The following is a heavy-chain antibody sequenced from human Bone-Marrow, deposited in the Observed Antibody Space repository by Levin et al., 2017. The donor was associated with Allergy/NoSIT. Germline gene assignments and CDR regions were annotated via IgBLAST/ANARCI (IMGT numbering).Heavy chain of an antibody. CDR2: LPLPPSFFPS. D-gene: IGHD3-9*01. J-gene: IGHJ4*02. CDR1: GFTFSNVW. V-gene: IGHV3-15*01. Sequence: SLRLSCAASGFTFSNVWMTWVRQAPGNLLDSFFLLPLPPSFFPSSSSSPVKGRLTISRDDSKNTLYLQMNSLENEDTAVYYCTTHSILTGSGRWYWGQGALVTVSS. CDR3: TTHSILTGSGRWY.